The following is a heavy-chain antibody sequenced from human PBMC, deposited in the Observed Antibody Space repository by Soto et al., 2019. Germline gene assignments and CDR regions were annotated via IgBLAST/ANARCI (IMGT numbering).Heavy chain of an antibody. D-gene: IGHD3-22*01. CDR3: TRRGDFYGSSVDY. V-gene: IGHV3-73*01. Sequence: PGGSLRLSCATSGFTFSGSAMHWVRQASGKGLEWVGRIRSKASSYATDYAASVKDRFTISRDASKNTAYLQMNSLKTEDTAVYFWTRRGDFYGSSVDYWGQGTLVTVSS. CDR2: IRSKASSYAT. J-gene: IGHJ4*02. CDR1: GFTFSGSA.